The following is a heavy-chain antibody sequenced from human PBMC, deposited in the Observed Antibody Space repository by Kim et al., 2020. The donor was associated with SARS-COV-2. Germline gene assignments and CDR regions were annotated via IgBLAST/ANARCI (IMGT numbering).Heavy chain of an antibody. CDR3: ARHQRYRRGACVAF. D-gene: IGHD1-26*01. V-gene: IGHV4-39*01. CDR2: SYDIGNS. Sequence: SETLSLTCTVSGGSISSSSYYWGWHRQPPGKGWEGIGSSYDIGNSYYNPSRKSRVTISVDTSKNQLNLKLGSVTAADTAVYYCARHQRYRRGACVAF. J-gene: IGHJ3*01. CDR1: GGSISSSSYY.